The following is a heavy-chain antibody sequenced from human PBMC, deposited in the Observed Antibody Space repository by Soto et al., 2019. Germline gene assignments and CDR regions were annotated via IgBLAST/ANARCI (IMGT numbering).Heavy chain of an antibody. CDR1: GFTFSSYS. J-gene: IGHJ4*02. V-gene: IGHV3-48*02. CDR2: ISSGSKTI. Sequence: GSLRLSCAASGFTFSSYSVNWVRQAPGKGLEWVSYISSGSKTIYYADSVKGRFTVSRDNAKNSQYLQMNSLRDEDTAIYYCAREDILGARSFDYWGQGTPVTVSS. D-gene: IGHD1-26*01. CDR3: AREDILGARSFDY.